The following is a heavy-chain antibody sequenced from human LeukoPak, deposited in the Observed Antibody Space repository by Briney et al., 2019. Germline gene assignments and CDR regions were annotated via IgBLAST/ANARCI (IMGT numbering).Heavy chain of an antibody. Sequence: GGSLRLSCAASGFTFSSYGMHWVRQAPGKGLEWVAVIWYDGSNTYYADSVKGRFTISRDNSKNTLYLQMNSLRAEDTAVYYCARDKLSYWYFDLWGRGTLVTVSS. J-gene: IGHJ2*01. V-gene: IGHV3-33*01. CDR3: ARDKLSYWYFDL. CDR1: GFTFSSYG. CDR2: IWYDGSNT. D-gene: IGHD1-1*01.